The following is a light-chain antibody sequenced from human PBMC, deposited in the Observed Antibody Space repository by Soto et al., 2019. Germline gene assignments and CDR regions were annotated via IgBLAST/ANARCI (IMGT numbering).Light chain of an antibody. Sequence: IVLTQSPATLSLSPGERATLSCRASQSVSSYLAWHQQKPGQAPRLLIYAASNRATGIPARFSGSGSGTDFTLTISSLEPEDFAVYYCQQRSTWPPALTFGGGTKVEIK. CDR2: AAS. CDR3: QQRSTWPPALT. CDR1: QSVSSY. J-gene: IGKJ4*01. V-gene: IGKV3-11*01.